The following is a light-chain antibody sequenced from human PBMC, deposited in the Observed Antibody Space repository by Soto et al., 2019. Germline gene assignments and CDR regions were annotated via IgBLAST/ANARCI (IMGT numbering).Light chain of an antibody. CDR2: GAS. J-gene: IGKJ4*01. Sequence: EMVMTQSPATLSVSPGERATLSCRASQSVSSNLAWYQQKPGQAPRLLIYGASTRATGIPARFSGSGSGTEFTLTISSLQSEDFAVYYCQHYFDIPLTFGGGTSVEIK. V-gene: IGKV3-15*01. CDR3: QHYFDIPLT. CDR1: QSVSSN.